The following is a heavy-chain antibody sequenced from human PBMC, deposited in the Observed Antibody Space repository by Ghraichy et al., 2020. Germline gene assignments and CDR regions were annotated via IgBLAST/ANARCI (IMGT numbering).Heavy chain of an antibody. Sequence: GGSLRLSCAASGFTFSSYSMNWVRQAPGKGLEWVSSISSSSSYIYYADSVKGRFTISRDNAKNSLYLQMNSLRAEDTAVYYCARDPCSGGSCKLGAFDYWGQGTLVTVSS. CDR3: ARDPCSGGSCKLGAFDY. V-gene: IGHV3-21*01. CDR1: GFTFSSYS. CDR2: ISSSSSYI. J-gene: IGHJ4*02. D-gene: IGHD2-15*01.